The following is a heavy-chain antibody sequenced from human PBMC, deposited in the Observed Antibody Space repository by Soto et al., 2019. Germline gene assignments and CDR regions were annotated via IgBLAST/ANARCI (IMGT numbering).Heavy chain of an antibody. J-gene: IGHJ6*02. CDR2: IWYDGSNK. V-gene: IGHV3-33*08. D-gene: IGHD2-15*01. CDR1: GFTFNTYG. Sequence: GGSLRLSCTTSGFTFNTYGMHWVRPAPDKGLEWVAIIWYDGSNKYYADSVKGRFTISRDNSRNTLYLQMNSLRAEDTALYYCARADCTGAYCYSWPFNYGVDVWGQGTTVTVSS. CDR3: ARADCTGAYCYSWPFNYGVDV.